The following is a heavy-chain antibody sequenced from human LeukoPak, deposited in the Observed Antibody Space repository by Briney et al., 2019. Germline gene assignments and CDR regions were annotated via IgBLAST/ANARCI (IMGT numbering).Heavy chain of an antibody. CDR3: AKDRIPVAGRQDIWDY. D-gene: IGHD6-19*01. J-gene: IGHJ4*02. CDR1: GFTFSNYA. Sequence: GGSLRLSCVGAGFTFSNYAMTWVRQAPGKGLGWVSGISGSGDRTYYADSVKGRFTISRDNSKNTLYLQMNSLTDDDSAVYYCAKDRIPVAGRQDIWDYWGQGALVTVSS. V-gene: IGHV3-23*01. CDR2: ISGSGDRT.